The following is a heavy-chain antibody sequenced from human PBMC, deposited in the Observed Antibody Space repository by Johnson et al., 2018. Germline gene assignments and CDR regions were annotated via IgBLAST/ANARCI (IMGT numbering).Heavy chain of an antibody. J-gene: IGHJ6*02. Sequence: VQLVESGGGLVQPGGSLKLSCAASEFTFSAFAIHWVRQASGKGLEWVGRIRSRANRYATAYGVSVKGRFTVSRDDSKNTAYLQMNSLKTEDTAVYYCTRLYSSGMDVWGQGTTVTVS. CDR2: IRSRANRYAT. CDR3: TRLYSSGMDV. CDR1: EFTFSAFA. D-gene: IGHD2-8*01. V-gene: IGHV3-73*01.